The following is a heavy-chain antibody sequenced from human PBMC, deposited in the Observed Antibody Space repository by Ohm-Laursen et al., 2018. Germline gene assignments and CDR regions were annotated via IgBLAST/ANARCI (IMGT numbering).Heavy chain of an antibody. CDR3: ARARGNWKRDYYYAMDV. CDR1: GYTFTSYD. J-gene: IGHJ6*02. Sequence: ASVKVSCKASGYTFTSYDINWVRQATGRGLQWMGWMNPNSGNTGYAQRFQGRVTMTRNTSISTAYMELSSLRSEDTAVYYCARARGNWKRDYYYAMDVWGQGTTVTVSS. D-gene: IGHD1-1*01. V-gene: IGHV1-8*01. CDR2: MNPNSGNT.